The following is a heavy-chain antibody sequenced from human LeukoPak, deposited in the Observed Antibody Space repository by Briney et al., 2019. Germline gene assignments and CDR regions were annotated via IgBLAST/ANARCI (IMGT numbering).Heavy chain of an antibody. CDR1: GDSISSGGYY. J-gene: IGHJ5*02. V-gene: IGHV4-30-2*01. Sequence: PSETLSLTCTVSGDSISSGGYYWSWLRQPPGKGLEWIGYIHHSGSTSYNPSLKSRVTISVDRSRNQFSLKLTSVTAADTAVYYCARDNPWNWFDPWGQGTLVTVSS. CDR2: IHHSGST. CDR3: ARDNPWNWFDP.